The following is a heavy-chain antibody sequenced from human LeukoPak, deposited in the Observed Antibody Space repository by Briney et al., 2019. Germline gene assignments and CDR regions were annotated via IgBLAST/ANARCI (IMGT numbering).Heavy chain of an antibody. J-gene: IGHJ3*02. CDR2: IYSGGST. D-gene: IGHD3-9*01. Sequence: GGSLRLSCAASGFTVSSNYMSWVRQAPGKGLEWVSVIYSGGSTYYADSVKGRFTISRDNSKNTLYLQMNSLRAEDTAVYYCARVGDILTGWGAFDIWGQGTMVTVSS. CDR3: ARVGDILTGWGAFDI. V-gene: IGHV3-53*01. CDR1: GFTVSSNY.